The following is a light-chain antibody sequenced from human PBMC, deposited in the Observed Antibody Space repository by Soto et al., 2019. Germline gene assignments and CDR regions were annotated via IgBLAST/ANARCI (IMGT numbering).Light chain of an antibody. CDR1: RSNIGSNN. V-gene: IGLV1-44*01. CDR3: AAWDVSLNGVYV. J-gene: IGLJ1*01. Sequence: QSVLTQPPSASGTPGQRVTISCSGSRSNIGSNNVYWYQQHPGTTPKLLIYSNDKRPSGVPDRFSGSKSDTSASLAITGLQSEDEADYYCAAWDVSLNGVYVFGPGTKLTVL. CDR2: SND.